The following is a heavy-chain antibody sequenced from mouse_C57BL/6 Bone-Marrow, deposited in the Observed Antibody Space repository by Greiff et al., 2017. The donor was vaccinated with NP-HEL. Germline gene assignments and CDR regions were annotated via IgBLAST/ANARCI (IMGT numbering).Heavy chain of an antibody. CDR1: GYTFTSYW. J-gene: IGHJ4*01. D-gene: IGHD2-4*01. V-gene: IGHV1-69*01. CDR3: ARTYDYDPGMDY. Sequence: QVQLKQPGAELVMPGASVKLSCKASGYTFTSYWMHWVKQRPGQGLEWIGEIGPSDSYTTYNQKFKGKATLTVDKSSSTSYMQLSSLTSEVSAVYACARTYDYDPGMDYWGQGTSVTVSS. CDR2: IGPSDSYT.